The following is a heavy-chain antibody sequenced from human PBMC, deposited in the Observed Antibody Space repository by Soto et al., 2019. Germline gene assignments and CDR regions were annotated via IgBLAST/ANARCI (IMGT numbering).Heavy chain of an antibody. Sequence: GASVKVSCQASGGTFSSYAISWVRQAPGQGLEWMGGIIPIFGTANYAQKFQGRVTITADKSTSTAYMELSSLRSEDTAVYYCARPIRGYSYGFDYWGQGTLVTVSS. V-gene: IGHV1-69*06. CDR1: GGTFSSYA. CDR3: ARPIRGYSYGFDY. D-gene: IGHD5-18*01. J-gene: IGHJ4*02. CDR2: IIPIFGTA.